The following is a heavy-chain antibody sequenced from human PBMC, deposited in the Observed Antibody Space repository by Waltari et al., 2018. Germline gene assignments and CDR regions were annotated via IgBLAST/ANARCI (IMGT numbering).Heavy chain of an antibody. J-gene: IGHJ4*02. D-gene: IGHD1-26*01. CDR1: GFTFDDYA. CDR3: AKDTTIVGATDPYFDY. Sequence: EVQLVESGGGLVQPGRSLRLSCAASGFTFDDYATHWVRQAPGKGLELVSGISGNSGSIGYADSVKGRFTISRDNAKNSLYLQMNSLRAEDTALYYCAKDTTIVGATDPYFDYWGQGTLVTVSS. CDR2: ISGNSGSI. V-gene: IGHV3-9*01.